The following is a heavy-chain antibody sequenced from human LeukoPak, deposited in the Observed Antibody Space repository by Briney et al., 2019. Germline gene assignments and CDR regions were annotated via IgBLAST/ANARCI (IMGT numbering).Heavy chain of an antibody. CDR3: ATRYCSGGSCYGRYYFDY. D-gene: IGHD2-15*01. CDR1: GGTFSSYA. V-gene: IGHV1-69*04. J-gene: IGHJ4*02. Sequence: SVKVSCKASGGTFSSYAISWVRQATGQGLEWIGRIIPILGIANYAQKFQGRVTITADKSASTAYKELSRLRSEDTAVYYCATRYCSGGSCYGRYYFDYWGQGTLVTVSS. CDR2: IIPILGIA.